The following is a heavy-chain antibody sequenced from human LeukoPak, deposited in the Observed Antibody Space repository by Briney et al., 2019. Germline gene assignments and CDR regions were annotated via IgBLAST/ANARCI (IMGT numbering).Heavy chain of an antibody. J-gene: IGHJ4*02. CDR3: AGGIFGVVTHGLFDY. CDR1: GGSISSGSYY. D-gene: IGHD3-3*01. CDR2: IYTSGST. V-gene: IGHV4-61*02. Sequence: TLSLTCTVSGGSISSGSYYWSWIRPPAGKGLEWIGRIYTSGSTNYNPSLKSRVTISVDTSKNQFSLKLSSVTAADTAVYYCAGGIFGVVTHGLFDYWGQGTLVTVPS.